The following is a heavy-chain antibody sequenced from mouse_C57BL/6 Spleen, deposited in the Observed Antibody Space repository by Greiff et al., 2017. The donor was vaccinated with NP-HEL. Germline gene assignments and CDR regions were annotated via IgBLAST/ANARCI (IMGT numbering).Heavy chain of an antibody. V-gene: IGHV14-1*01. J-gene: IGHJ2*01. Sequence: VQLQQSGAELVRPGASVKLSCTASGFNIKDYYMHWVKQRPEQGLEWIGRIDPEDGDTEYATKFQGKATLPADTSSNTASTQLSSLTAVDTAVYYCTAYDYGGTVDYWGQGTTLTVSS. D-gene: IGHD2-4*01. CDR1: GFNIKDYY. CDR3: TAYDYGGTVDY. CDR2: IDPEDGDT.